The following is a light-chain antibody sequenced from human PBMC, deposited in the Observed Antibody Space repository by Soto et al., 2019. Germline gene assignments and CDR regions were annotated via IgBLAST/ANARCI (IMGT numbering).Light chain of an antibody. V-gene: IGKV3-20*01. CDR1: QSVSSNY. J-gene: IGKJ1*01. CDR3: QQYGSSGT. Sequence: EMVLTQSPATLSVSPGERATLSCRASQSVSSNYLAWYQQKPGQAPRLLIYGASNRATGIPDRFSGSGSGTEFTLTISRLEPEDSAVYYCQQYGSSGTFGQGTKVDIK. CDR2: GAS.